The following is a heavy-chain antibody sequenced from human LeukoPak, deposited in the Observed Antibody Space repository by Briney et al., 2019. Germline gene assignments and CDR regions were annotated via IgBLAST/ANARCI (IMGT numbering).Heavy chain of an antibody. V-gene: IGHV4-34*01. D-gene: IGHD3-22*01. CDR2: INHSGST. J-gene: IGHJ5*02. Sequence: PSETLSLTCAVYGGSFSVYYWSWIRQPPGKGLEWIGEINHSGSTNYNPSLKSRVTISVDTSKNQFSLKLSSVTAADTAVYYCARAYTYYYDSSGAFDPWGQGTLVTVSS. CDR3: ARAYTYYYDSSGAFDP. CDR1: GGSFSVYY.